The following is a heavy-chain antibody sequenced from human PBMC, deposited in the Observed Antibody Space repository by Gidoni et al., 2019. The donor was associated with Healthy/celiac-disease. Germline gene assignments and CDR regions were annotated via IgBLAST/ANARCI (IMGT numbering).Heavy chain of an antibody. J-gene: IGHJ6*02. CDR1: GFTFDDYA. CDR2: ISWNSGSI. D-gene: IGHD6-13*01. CDR3: AKDTSQASAGYYYYYGMDV. Sequence: EVQLVESGGGLVQPGRSLRLSCAASGFTFDDYAMHWVRQAPGKGLEWVSGISWNSGSIGYADSVKGRFTISRDNAKNSLYLQMNSLRAEDTALYYCAKDTSQASAGYYYYYGMDVWGQGTTVTVSS. V-gene: IGHV3-9*01.